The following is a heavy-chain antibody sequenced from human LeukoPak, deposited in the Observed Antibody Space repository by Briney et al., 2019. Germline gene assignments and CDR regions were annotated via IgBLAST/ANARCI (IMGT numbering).Heavy chain of an antibody. CDR1: GFNFDSYW. V-gene: IGHV3-53*04. CDR2: IYSGGST. J-gene: IGHJ4*02. Sequence: GGSLRLSCAASGFNFDSYWMTWVRQAPGKGLEWVSVIYSGGSTYYAESVKGRFTISRHKSKNTLYLQMNSLRAEDTAVYYCARSPLLNYYDSSGYNDYWGQGTLVTVSS. D-gene: IGHD3-22*01. CDR3: ARSPLLNYYDSSGYNDY.